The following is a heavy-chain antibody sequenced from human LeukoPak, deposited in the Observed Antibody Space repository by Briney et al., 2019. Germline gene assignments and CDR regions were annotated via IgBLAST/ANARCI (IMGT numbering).Heavy chain of an antibody. Sequence: ASVKVSCKASGYTFSSYYMHWVRQAPGQGLEWMGIINPSGGSTSYVQKFQGRVTMTRDTSTSTVYMELSSLRSEDTAVYYCARVSGGSYPDYWGQGTLVTVSS. V-gene: IGHV1-46*01. CDR1: GYTFSSYY. CDR2: INPSGGST. CDR3: ARVSGGSYPDY. J-gene: IGHJ4*02. D-gene: IGHD1-26*01.